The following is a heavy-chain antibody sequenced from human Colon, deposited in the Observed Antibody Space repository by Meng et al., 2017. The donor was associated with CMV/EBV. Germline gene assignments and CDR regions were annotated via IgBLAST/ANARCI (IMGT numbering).Heavy chain of an antibody. V-gene: IGHV3-23*01. CDR3: AKELWGRLSGGIWYYFDY. Sequence: GESLKISCAASGFTFSGYARSWVRQAPGKGLEWVSAISGSGDSTYYADSVKGRFTISRDNSKNTLYLQMNSLRADDTALYYCAKELWGRLSGGIWYYFDYWGQGTLVTVSS. J-gene: IGHJ4*02. CDR1: GFTFSGYA. CDR2: ISGSGDST. D-gene: IGHD2-15*01.